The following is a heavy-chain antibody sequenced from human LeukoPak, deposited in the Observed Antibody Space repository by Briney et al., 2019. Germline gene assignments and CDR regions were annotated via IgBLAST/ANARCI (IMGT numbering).Heavy chain of an antibody. CDR1: GYTLTELS. D-gene: IGHD3-10*01. J-gene: IGHJ4*02. CDR3: ATVTYYYGSGSYYG. CDR2: FDPEDGET. Sequence: ASVKVSCKVSGYTLTELSMHWVRQAPGKGLEWMGGFDPEDGETIYAQKFQGRVTMTEDTSTDTAYMELSSLRSEDTAVYYCATVTYYYGSGSYYGWGQGTLVTVSS. V-gene: IGHV1-24*01.